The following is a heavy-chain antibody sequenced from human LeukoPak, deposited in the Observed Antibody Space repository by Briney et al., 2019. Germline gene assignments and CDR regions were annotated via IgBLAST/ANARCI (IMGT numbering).Heavy chain of an antibody. CDR3: ARWGTRPNWFDP. V-gene: IGHV4-61*05. J-gene: IGHJ5*02. CDR2: IYYSGST. Sequence: SETLSLTCTVSGGSISSSSYYWGWIRQPPGKGLEWIGYIYYSGSTNYNPSLKSRVTISVDTSKNQFSLKLSSVTAADTAVYYCARWGTRPNWFDPWGQGTLVTVPS. D-gene: IGHD1-1*01. CDR1: GGSISSSSYY.